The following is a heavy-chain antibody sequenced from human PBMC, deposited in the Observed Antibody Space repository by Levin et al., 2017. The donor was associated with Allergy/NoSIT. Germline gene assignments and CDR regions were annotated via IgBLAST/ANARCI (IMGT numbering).Heavy chain of an antibody. CDR3: AKLFCSSTNCYTQLDYYYYYMDV. J-gene: IGHJ6*03. D-gene: IGHD2-2*02. V-gene: IGHV3-30*18. CDR2: ISYDGINE. Sequence: GGSLRLSCTASGFSFGDHGVSWFRQAPGKGLEWLTSISYDGINEYYANSVKGRFTISRDNSKNTLYLQMSRLRADDTAVYFCAKLFCSSTNCYTQLDYYYYYMDVWGKGTTVTVSS. CDR1: GFSFGDHG.